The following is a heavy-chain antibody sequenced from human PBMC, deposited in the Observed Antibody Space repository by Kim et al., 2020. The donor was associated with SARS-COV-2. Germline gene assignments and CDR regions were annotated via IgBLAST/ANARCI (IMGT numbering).Heavy chain of an antibody. Sequence: SPSSQSHVTISADKSISTAYLQWSSLKASDTAMYYCARRGYHYYYYGMDVWGQGTTVTVSS. V-gene: IGHV5-10-1*01. CDR3: ARRGYHYYYYGMDV. J-gene: IGHJ6*02. D-gene: IGHD5-12*01.